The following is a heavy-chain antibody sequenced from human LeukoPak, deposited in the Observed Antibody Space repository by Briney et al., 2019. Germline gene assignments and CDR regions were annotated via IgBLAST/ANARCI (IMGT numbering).Heavy chain of an antibody. J-gene: IGHJ6*02. CDR1: GFTFSIYG. CDR2: IWYDGSNK. Sequence: GGSLRLSCAASGFTFSIYGMHWVRQAPGKGLEWVAVIWYDGSNKYYADSVKGRFTISRDNSKNTLYLQMNSLRAEDTAVYYCARDFRSSWFYYYYGMDVWGQGTTVTVSS. CDR3: ARDFRSSWFYYYYGMDV. V-gene: IGHV3-33*01. D-gene: IGHD6-13*01.